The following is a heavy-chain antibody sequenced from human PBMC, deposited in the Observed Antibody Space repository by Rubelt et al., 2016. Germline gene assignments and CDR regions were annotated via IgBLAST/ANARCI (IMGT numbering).Heavy chain of an antibody. J-gene: IGHJ4*02. CDR2: INHSGST. CDR3: ARGPVAAAGY. V-gene: IGHV4-34*01. Sequence: QVQLQQWGAGLLKPSETLSLTCAVYGGSFSGYYWSWIRQPPGKGLEWIGEINHSGSTNYNPSLKSRVTISVEPSKNQFSLKLSSVTAADTAGYYCARGPVAAAGYWGQGTLVTVSS. D-gene: IGHD6-13*01. CDR1: GGSFSGYY.